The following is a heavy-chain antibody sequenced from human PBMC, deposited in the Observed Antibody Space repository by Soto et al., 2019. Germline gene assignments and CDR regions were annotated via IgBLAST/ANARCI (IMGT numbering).Heavy chain of an antibody. CDR1: GFTFSHFA. J-gene: IGHJ4*02. D-gene: IGHD3-10*01. CDR2: ISCCDGST. CDR3: AKKYHYGSGTFLYYFDC. Sequence: EVQLLDSGGGLVQPGGSLRLSCAASGFTFSHFAMSWVRQAPEKGLEWVSTISCCDGSTYYADSVKGRFTISRDNSKNTLYLQMNSLRAEDTAVYYCAKKYHYGSGTFLYYFDCWGQGTLVTVSS. V-gene: IGHV3-23*01.